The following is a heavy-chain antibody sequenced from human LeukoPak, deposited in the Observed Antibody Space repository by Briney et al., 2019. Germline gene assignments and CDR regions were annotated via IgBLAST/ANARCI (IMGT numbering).Heavy chain of an antibody. J-gene: IGHJ4*02. V-gene: IGHV3-23*01. CDR1: GFTFRSYA. CDR3: AKEYETTMVRGVFDD. CDR2: ISGSGGST. Sequence: GRSLRLSCAASGFTFRSYAMSWVREAPGKGLERGSGISGSGGSTYYADSVKGRFTISRDNSKNTLYLQMKRLRAEDTAVYYCAKEYETTMVRGVFDDWGQGTLVTVSS. D-gene: IGHD3-10*01.